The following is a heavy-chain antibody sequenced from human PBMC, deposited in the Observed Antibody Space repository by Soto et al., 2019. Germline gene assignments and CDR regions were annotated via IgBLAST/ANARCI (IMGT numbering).Heavy chain of an antibody. CDR3: ARGRGSSYYYYGMDV. CDR1: GGSFSGYY. J-gene: IGHJ6*02. V-gene: IGHV4-34*01. CDR2: INHSGST. Sequence: SETLSLTCAVYGGSFSGYYWSWIRQPPGKGLEWIGEINHSGSTNYNPSLKSRVTISVDTSKNQFSLKLSSVTAADTAVYYCARGRGSSYYYYGMDVWGQGTTVTVSS. D-gene: IGHD6-6*01.